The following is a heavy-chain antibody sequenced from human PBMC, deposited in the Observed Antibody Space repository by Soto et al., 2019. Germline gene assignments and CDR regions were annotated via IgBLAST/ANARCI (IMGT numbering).Heavy chain of an antibody. D-gene: IGHD5-18*01. J-gene: IGHJ4*02. CDR3: VKTLQYSYGLPH. CDR2: IXSNGGXT. V-gene: IGHV3-64D*06. Sequence: PGXSLRLSCSASGFTFGSYAMHWVRQAPGKGLEYVSDIXSNGGXTYYADHVKGXXTITRDNXXNTLYLQMSSLRAEDTAVYYCVKTLQYSYGLPHWGQGTLVTVSS. CDR1: GFTFGSYA.